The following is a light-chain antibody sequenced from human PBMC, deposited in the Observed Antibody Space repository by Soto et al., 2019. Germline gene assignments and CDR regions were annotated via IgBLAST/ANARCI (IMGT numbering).Light chain of an antibody. CDR3: QQYGNSPQT. V-gene: IGKV3-20*01. CDR2: GAS. Sequence: EIVLTQSPGTLSLSPGERATLSCRASQSVSSSYLAWYQQKPGQAPRLLIYGASSRATGIPARFSGSGSGTDFTLNIGSLEPEDFAVYYCQQYGNSPQTFGQGTKGDIK. J-gene: IGKJ1*01. CDR1: QSVSSSY.